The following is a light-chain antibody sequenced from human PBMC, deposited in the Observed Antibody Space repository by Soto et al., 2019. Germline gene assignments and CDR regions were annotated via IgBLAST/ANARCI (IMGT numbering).Light chain of an antibody. V-gene: IGKV1-27*01. CDR1: HGISNY. CDR2: AAS. J-gene: IGKJ1*01. Sequence: DIQMTQSTSSLSASVRGRVTITCRASHGISNYLAWYQQKQGKVPKLLIYAASTLQSGAPSRFSGSGSGTDFTLSISSLQTEDGAIYYCQRYDSAPRQFGQGSQVEIK. CDR3: QRYDSAPRQ.